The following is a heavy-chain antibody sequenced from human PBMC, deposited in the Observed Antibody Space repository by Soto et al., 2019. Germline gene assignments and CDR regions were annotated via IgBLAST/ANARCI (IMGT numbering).Heavy chain of an antibody. CDR3: VRGFDPYFFAL. Sequence: HPGGSLRLSCAASGFTFSTYGMHWVRHAPGKGLEWVALVWSDGSKKYYADSVKGRFTISRDNSKDTLHLQMKSLIALDRVFYYCVRGFDPYFFALWGRGTLDTGSS. V-gene: IGHV3-33*01. CDR1: GFTFSTYG. J-gene: IGHJ4*02. D-gene: IGHD3-9*01. CDR2: VWSDGSKK.